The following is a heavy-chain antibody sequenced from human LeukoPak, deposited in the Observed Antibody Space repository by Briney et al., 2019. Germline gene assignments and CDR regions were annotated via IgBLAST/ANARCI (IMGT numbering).Heavy chain of an antibody. Sequence: PSETLSLTCTVSGGSISSYYWSWIRQPPGKGLEWIGYIYYSGSTNYNPSLKSRVTISVDTSKNQFSLKLSSVTAAVTAVYYCASGITGTDLDYWGQGTLVTVSS. D-gene: IGHD1-7*01. J-gene: IGHJ4*02. V-gene: IGHV4-59*01. CDR2: IYYSGST. CDR3: ASGITGTDLDY. CDR1: GGSISSYY.